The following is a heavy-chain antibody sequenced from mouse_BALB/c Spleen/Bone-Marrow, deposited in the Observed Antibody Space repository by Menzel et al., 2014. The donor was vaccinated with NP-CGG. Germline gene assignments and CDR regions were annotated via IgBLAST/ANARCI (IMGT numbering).Heavy chain of an antibody. Sequence: EVMLVESGGGLVQPGGPLKLSCAASGFTFSSYGMSWVRQTPDKRLELVATINSNGGSTYYPDSVKGRFTISRDNAKNTLYLQMSSLKSEDTAMYYCAGVSYYAMDYWGQGTSVTVSS. J-gene: IGHJ4*01. CDR3: AGVSYYAMDY. CDR1: GFTFSSYG. CDR2: INSNGGST. V-gene: IGHV5-6-3*01.